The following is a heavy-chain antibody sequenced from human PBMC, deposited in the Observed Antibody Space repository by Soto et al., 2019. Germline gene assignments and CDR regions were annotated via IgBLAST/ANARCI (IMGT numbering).Heavy chain of an antibody. Sequence: EVQLVESGGGLAQPGGSLRLSCAASGFTFSSYWMHWVRQAPGKGLEWVSRINSDGSSTSYADIVKGRFTITRDNAKNTVYLQMNSLRAEDTALYYCARGIRNYYGSDYWGQGTLATVSS. D-gene: IGHD3-10*01. CDR2: INSDGSST. V-gene: IGHV3-74*01. CDR3: ARGIRNYYGSDY. CDR1: GFTFSSYW. J-gene: IGHJ4*02.